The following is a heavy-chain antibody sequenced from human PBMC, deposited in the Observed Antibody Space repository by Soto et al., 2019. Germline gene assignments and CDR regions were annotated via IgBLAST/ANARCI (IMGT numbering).Heavy chain of an antibody. CDR1: GFTFSDYY. CDR3: ARQRTRTYLLLDP. Sequence: PGGSLRLSCAASGFTFSDYYMSWIRQAPGKGLEWVSYISSSGSTIYYADSVKGRFTISRDNAKNSLYLQMNSLRAEDTAVYYCARQRTRTYLLLDPWGQGTLVTVSS. J-gene: IGHJ5*02. CDR2: ISSSGSTI. V-gene: IGHV3-11*01. D-gene: IGHD2-21*01.